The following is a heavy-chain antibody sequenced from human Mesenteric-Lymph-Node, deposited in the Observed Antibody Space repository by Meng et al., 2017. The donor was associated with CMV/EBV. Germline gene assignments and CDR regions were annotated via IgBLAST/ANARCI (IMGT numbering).Heavy chain of an antibody. J-gene: IGHJ6*02. CDR3: TKRDISGWYGYYYYGMDV. V-gene: IGHV3-30*02. CDR2: IRHDGNNK. Sequence: GESLKISCAASGFTFSSYGMHWVRQAPGKGLEWVAFIRHDGNNKYYAGSVKGRFTISRDYSKNTLYLQMNSLRVDDTAVYYCTKRDISGWYGYYYYGMDVWGQGTTVTVSS. CDR1: GFTFSSYG. D-gene: IGHD6-19*01.